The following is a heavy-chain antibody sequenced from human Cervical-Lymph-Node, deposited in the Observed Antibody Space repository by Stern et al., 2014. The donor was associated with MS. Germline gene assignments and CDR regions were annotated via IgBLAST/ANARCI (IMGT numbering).Heavy chain of an antibody. Sequence: EVQLVESGAEVKKPGESLKISCKGSGYSFTANWIAWVRQMPGKGLECMGIIYPGDSDTIYSPSFQGQVTISADKSISTAYLQWSSLKASDTAMYYCARDYGDYAFDYWGQGTLVTVSS. D-gene: IGHD4-17*01. J-gene: IGHJ4*02. CDR3: ARDYGDYAFDY. CDR1: GYSFTANW. V-gene: IGHV5-51*01. CDR2: IYPGDSDT.